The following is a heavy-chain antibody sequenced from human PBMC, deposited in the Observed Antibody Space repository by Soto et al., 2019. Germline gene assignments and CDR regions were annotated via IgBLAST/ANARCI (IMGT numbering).Heavy chain of an antibody. J-gene: IGHJ6*02. Sequence: GVLLRLCCEAHSLTFSRYRMNWVREAPGKGLEEFSYISSSSSTIYYSDSVKNRFTITRDNDTNSLYLQKNSLRDEDTAVYYCARNPVGSYLAFWYYGMDVWGQGTTVTVSS. CDR1: SLTFSRYR. D-gene: IGHD1-26*01. CDR2: ISSSSSTI. CDR3: ARNPVGSYLAFWYYGMDV. V-gene: IGHV3-48*02.